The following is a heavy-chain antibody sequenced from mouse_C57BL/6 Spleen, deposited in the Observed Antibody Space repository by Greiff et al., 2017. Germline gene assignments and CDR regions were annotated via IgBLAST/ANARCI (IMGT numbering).Heavy chain of an antibody. D-gene: IGHD2-4*01. Sequence: QVQLQQSGAELVRPGTSVKVSCKASGYAFTNYLIEWVKQRPGQGLEWIGVINPGSGGTNYNEKFKGKATLTADKSSSTAYMQLSSLTSEDSAVYFCARCDYEGAYWGQGTLVTVSA. CDR1: GYAFTNYL. CDR3: ARCDYEGAY. V-gene: IGHV1-54*01. J-gene: IGHJ3*01. CDR2: INPGSGGT.